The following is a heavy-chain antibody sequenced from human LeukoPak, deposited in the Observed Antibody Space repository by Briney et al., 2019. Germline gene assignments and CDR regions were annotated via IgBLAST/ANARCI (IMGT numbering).Heavy chain of an antibody. V-gene: IGHV1-2*02. CDR2: IDPNSGDT. J-gene: IGHJ4*02. Sequence: GASVKVACKASGYTFAGYYIHWVRQASGQGLEWMGWIDPNSGDTHYTQKFQDRVTMTRDTSITTAYMQLTRLRSDDTAVFYCARDGGPYCDGASCSSDYWGQGTLVAVSS. D-gene: IGHD2-21*01. CDR1: GYTFAGYY. CDR3: ARDGGPYCDGASCSSDY.